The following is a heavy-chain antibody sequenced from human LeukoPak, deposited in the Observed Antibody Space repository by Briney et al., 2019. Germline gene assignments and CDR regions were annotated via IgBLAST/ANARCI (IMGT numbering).Heavy chain of an antibody. CDR3: AREGLGELTLDC. CDR2: IIPIFGTA. J-gene: IGHJ4*02. V-gene: IGHV1-69*05. Sequence: SVKVSCKASGGTFSSYAISWVRQAPGQGLEWMGGIIPIFGTANYAQKFQGRVTITTDESTSTAYMELSSLRSEDTAVYYCAREGLGELTLDCWGQGTLVTVSS. D-gene: IGHD3-16*01. CDR1: GGTFSSYA.